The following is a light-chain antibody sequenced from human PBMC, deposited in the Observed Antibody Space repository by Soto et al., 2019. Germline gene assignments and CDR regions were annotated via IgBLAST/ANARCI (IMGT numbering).Light chain of an antibody. CDR2: GAS. CDR3: QQHNNWPRT. V-gene: IGKV3-15*01. Sequence: EIVMTQSPATLSVSPGERATLSCRASQSVSSNLAWYQQKPGQAPRLLIYGASTRATGIPARFSGSGSGTEFTLTIGSLQSEDFAVYYCQQHNNWPRTFGQGTKVDIK. CDR1: QSVSSN. J-gene: IGKJ1*01.